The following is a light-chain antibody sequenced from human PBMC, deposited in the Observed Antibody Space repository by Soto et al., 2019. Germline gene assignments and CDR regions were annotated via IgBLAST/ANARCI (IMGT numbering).Light chain of an antibody. CDR3: QQYGDSPVT. CDR1: QSIDRK. CDR2: DAS. V-gene: IGKV3-20*01. J-gene: IGKJ1*01. Sequence: IVMTQSPATLSVSPGERATLSCRASQSIDRKLAWYQQRPGRAPRLLISDASDRATGVPDRFSGSGSGTDFTLTISRLEPEDFAVYYCQQYGDSPVTFGQGTKVDIK.